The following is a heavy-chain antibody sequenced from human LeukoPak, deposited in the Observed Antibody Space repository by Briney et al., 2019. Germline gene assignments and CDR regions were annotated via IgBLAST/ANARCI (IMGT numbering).Heavy chain of an antibody. CDR3: ARDGAMVRGVIITYYFDY. Sequence: SQTLSLTCAISGDSVSSNSAAWNWIRQSPSRGLEWLGRTYYRSKWYNDYAVSVKSRITINPDTSKNQFSLQLNSVTPEDTAVYYCARDGAMVRGVIITYYFDYWGQGTLVTVSP. J-gene: IGHJ4*02. CDR1: GDSVSSNSAA. CDR2: TYYRSKWYN. V-gene: IGHV6-1*01. D-gene: IGHD3-10*01.